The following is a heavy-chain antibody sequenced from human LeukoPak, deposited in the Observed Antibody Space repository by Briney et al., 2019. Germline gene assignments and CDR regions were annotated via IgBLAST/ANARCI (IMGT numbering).Heavy chain of an antibody. Sequence: SETLSLTCTVSGGSISSGDYYWSWIRQPPGKGLERIGYIYYSGSTYYNPSLKSRVTISVDTSKNQFSLKLSSVTAADTAVYYCARDLIVADAFDIWGQGTMVTVSS. CDR3: ARDLIVADAFDI. J-gene: IGHJ3*02. CDR2: IYYSGST. CDR1: GGSISSGDYY. D-gene: IGHD3-22*01. V-gene: IGHV4-30-4*01.